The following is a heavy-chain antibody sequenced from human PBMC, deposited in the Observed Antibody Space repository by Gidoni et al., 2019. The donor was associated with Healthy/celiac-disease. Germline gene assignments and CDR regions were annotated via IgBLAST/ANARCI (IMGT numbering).Heavy chain of an antibody. D-gene: IGHD3-22*01. V-gene: IGHV4-38-2*01. Sequence: QVQLQESGPGLVKPSETLSPTFAVSGYSIRSGYYWGWIRQPPGKGLEWIGSIYHSWSTYYNPSLKRRVTISVDTSKNQFSLKLSSVTAADTAVYYCATKPDISGTPYYFDYWGQGTLVTVSS. CDR3: ATKPDISGTPYYFDY. J-gene: IGHJ4*02. CDR1: GYSIRSGYY. CDR2: IYHSWST.